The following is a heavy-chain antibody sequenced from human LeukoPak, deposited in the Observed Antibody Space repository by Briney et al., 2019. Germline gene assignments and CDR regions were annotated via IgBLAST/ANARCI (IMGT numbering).Heavy chain of an antibody. Sequence: ASVNVSCKASGDTFSSYAISWVRQALGQGLEWMGRINPNSGGTNYAQKFQGRVTMTRDTSISTAYMELSRLRSDDTAVYYCARDFRYSSIWGQGTTVTVSS. V-gene: IGHV1-2*06. CDR1: GDTFSSYA. CDR2: INPNSGGT. D-gene: IGHD6-13*01. CDR3: ARDFRYSSI. J-gene: IGHJ6*02.